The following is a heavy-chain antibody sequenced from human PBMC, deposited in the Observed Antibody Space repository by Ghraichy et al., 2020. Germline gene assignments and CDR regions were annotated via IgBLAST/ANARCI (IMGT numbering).Heavy chain of an antibody. Sequence: GGSLRLSCAASGFAFSAYWMSWVHQAPGKGLEWVANIKEDGSEKHYVDSVKGRITISRDNAKNSLFLQMNSLRAEDTAIYYCATERLGTTAAFHYWGQGILVTVFS. CDR3: ATERLGTTAAFHY. J-gene: IGHJ4*02. CDR2: IKEDGSEK. D-gene: IGHD1-1*01. V-gene: IGHV3-7*03. CDR1: GFAFSAYW.